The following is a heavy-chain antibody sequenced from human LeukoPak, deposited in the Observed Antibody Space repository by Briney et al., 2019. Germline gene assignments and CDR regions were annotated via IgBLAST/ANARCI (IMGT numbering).Heavy chain of an antibody. V-gene: IGHV3-23*01. CDR1: GFTFSSYA. D-gene: IGHD2-15*01. Sequence: GGSLRLSCAASGFTFSSYAMSWVRQAPGKGLEWVSAISGSGGSTYYADSVKGRFTISRDNSKNTLYLQMNSLRAENTAVYYCAKDLGPRYCSGGSCYNWGQGTLVTVSS. CDR2: ISGSGGST. J-gene: IGHJ4*02. CDR3: AKDLGPRYCSGGSCYN.